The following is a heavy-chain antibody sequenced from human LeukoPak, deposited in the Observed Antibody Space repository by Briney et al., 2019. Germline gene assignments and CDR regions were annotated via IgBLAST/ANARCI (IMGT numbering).Heavy chain of an antibody. CDR1: GFTFSSYT. V-gene: IGHV3-23*01. Sequence: LPGGSLRLSCAASGFTFSSYTMSWVRQAPGKGLKWVSTITTSDGNTYYADSVKGRFTVSRDNSKNTLFLQMNSLRAEDTAVYYCAKDGGLWVSAHWGDSWGRGTLVTVSS. CDR3: AKDGGLWVSAHWGDS. D-gene: IGHD7-27*01. J-gene: IGHJ4*02. CDR2: ITTSDGNT.